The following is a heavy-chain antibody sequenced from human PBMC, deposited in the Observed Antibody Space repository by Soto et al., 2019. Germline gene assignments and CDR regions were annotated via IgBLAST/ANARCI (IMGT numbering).Heavy chain of an antibody. V-gene: IGHV3-23*01. CDR2: ISTSGYSR. Sequence: EVQLLESGGGLVQPGGSLRLSCAASGFTFSSYAMSWVRQAPGKGLEWVSAISTSGYSRYYADSAKGRFTISRDNSEKTLYLQMNSLRAEDTAVYYCAKPEFEWPRWGYCFDYWGQGTLVTVSS. CDR3: AKPEFEWPRWGYCFDY. CDR1: GFTFSSYA. D-gene: IGHD3-9*01. J-gene: IGHJ4*02.